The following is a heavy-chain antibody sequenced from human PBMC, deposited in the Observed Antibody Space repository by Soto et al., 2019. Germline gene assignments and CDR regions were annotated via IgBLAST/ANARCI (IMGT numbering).Heavy chain of an antibody. CDR2: IYWDDDK. V-gene: IGHV2-5*02. D-gene: IGHD1-1*01. CDR1: GFSLSTSGVG. CDR3: AHSKSGHIDY. J-gene: IGHJ4*02. Sequence: QITLKESGPTLVKPTQTLTLTCTFSGFSLSTSGVGVGWIRQPPGKPLEWLALIYWDDDKRYSPSLKSRLTLTKDTARYQVVLTMTTMAPVDTAIYYCAHSKSGHIDYWGQGTLVTVSS.